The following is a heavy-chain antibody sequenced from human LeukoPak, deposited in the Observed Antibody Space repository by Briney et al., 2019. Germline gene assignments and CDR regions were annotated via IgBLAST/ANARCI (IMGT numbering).Heavy chain of an antibody. D-gene: IGHD3-22*01. CDR2: IYYSGST. V-gene: IGHV4-59*01. J-gene: IGHJ3*02. CDR1: GGSISSYY. CDR3: ARFKGVINSSGYYSTDAFDI. Sequence: PSETLSLTCTVSGGSISSYYWSWIRQPPGKGLEWIGHIYYSGSTNYNPSLKSRVTISIDTSKNQFSLKLSSVTAADTAIYYCARFKGVINSSGYYSTDAFDIWGQGTLVTVSS.